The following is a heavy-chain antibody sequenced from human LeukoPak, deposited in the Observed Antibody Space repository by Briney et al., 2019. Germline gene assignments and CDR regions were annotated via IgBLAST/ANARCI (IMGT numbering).Heavy chain of an antibody. J-gene: IGHJ5*02. V-gene: IGHV3-33*06. Sequence: PGGSLRLSCAASGFTFSSYAMHWVRQTPGKGLEWVAVIWYDGSNDNYADSVRGRFTVSRDNSKNTLYLHMNSLRAEDTAVYYCAKGSRAYDSSGYYGPWGQGTLVTVSS. CDR3: AKGSRAYDSSGYYGP. D-gene: IGHD3-22*01. CDR1: GFTFSSYA. CDR2: IWYDGSND.